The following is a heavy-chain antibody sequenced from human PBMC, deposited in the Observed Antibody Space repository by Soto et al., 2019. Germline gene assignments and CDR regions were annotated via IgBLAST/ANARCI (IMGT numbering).Heavy chain of an antibody. Sequence: PGGSLRLSSAASGFPFSSYGMHWVRQAPGKGLEWVAVIWYDGSNKYYADSVKGRFTISRDNSKNTLYLQMNSLRAEDTAMYYCARDWFNWNPKPCYFDYWGQGALVTVSS. CDR1: GFPFSSYG. J-gene: IGHJ4*02. CDR2: IWYDGSNK. V-gene: IGHV3-33*01. D-gene: IGHD1-20*01. CDR3: ARDWFNWNPKPCYFDY.